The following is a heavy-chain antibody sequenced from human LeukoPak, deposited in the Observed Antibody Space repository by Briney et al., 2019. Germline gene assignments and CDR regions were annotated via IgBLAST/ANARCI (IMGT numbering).Heavy chain of an antibody. D-gene: IGHD5-24*01. J-gene: IGHJ3*02. CDR3: ARHVTISGPYDASDI. CDR1: GDSISSYY. CDR2: IYYSGGT. V-gene: IGHV4-59*08. Sequence: TSETLSLTCTVSGDSISSYYWSWIRQPPGKGLEWIGYIYYSGGTDYNPSLKSRVPISVDTSKNQFSLNLRSVTAPDTAVYYCARHVTISGPYDASDIWGQGTMVTVSP.